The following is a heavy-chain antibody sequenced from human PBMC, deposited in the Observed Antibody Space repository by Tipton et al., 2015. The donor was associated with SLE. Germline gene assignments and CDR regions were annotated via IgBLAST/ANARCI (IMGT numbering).Heavy chain of an antibody. Sequence: TLSLTCTVSGGSISSYYWSWIRQPAGKGLEWIGRIYTSGSTNYNPSLKSRVTMSVGTSKKQFSLKLSSVTAADTAVYYCVRDVDIVATMGHSRAFDIWGQGTMVTVSS. CDR1: GGSISSYY. CDR3: VRDVDIVATMGHSRAFDI. V-gene: IGHV4-4*07. CDR2: IYTSGST. D-gene: IGHD5-12*01. J-gene: IGHJ3*02.